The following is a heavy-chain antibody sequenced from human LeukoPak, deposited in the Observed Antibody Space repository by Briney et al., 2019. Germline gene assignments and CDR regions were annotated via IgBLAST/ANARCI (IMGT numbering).Heavy chain of an antibody. CDR1: GVAISRGGYA. CDR3: ARVGVDYSGNIIKYYFDY. Sequence: PSETLSLTCAVSGVAISRGGYAWNWIRQPPGKGLEWIAYIYHSGTTYYNPSLKSRATISVDTSKNQFSLKLSPVTAADTAVYYCARVGVDYSGNIIKYYFDYWGQGTLVTVSS. J-gene: IGHJ4*02. CDR2: IYHSGTT. V-gene: IGHV4-30-4*07. D-gene: IGHD4-23*01.